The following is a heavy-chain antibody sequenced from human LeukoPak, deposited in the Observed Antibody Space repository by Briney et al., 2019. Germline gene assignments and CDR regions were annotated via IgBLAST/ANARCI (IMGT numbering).Heavy chain of an antibody. D-gene: IGHD3-10*01. J-gene: IGHJ6*02. CDR3: ARDQLRYYGSNNYYSDMDF. V-gene: IGHV1-18*01. Sequence: ASVKVSCKASGYTFTSYAIAWVRQAPGQGLESMGWISAYNGGTNYAQKFRGRVTMTTDTSTNTGYMELRSLRSDDTAVYFCARDQLRYYGSNNYYSDMDFWGQGTTVTVSS. CDR1: GYTFTSYA. CDR2: ISAYNGGT.